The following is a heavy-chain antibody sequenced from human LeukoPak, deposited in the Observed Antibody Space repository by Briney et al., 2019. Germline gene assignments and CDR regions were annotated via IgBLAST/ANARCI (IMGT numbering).Heavy chain of an antibody. Sequence: PGGSLRLSCAASGFTFSGSAMHWVRQASGKGLEWVGRIRSKANSYATAYAASVKGRFTISRDDSKNTAYLQMNSLKTEDTAVYYCTSPEYYYGSGSYSYYYYGMDVWGKGTTVTVS. CDR1: GFTFSGSA. D-gene: IGHD3-10*01. CDR3: TSPEYYYGSGSYSYYYYGMDV. CDR2: IRSKANSYAT. V-gene: IGHV3-73*01. J-gene: IGHJ6*04.